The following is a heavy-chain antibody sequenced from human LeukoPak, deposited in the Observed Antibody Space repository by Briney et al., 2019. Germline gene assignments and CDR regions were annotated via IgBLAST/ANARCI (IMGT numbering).Heavy chain of an antibody. J-gene: IGHJ4*02. Sequence: AGSLRLSCAASGFTSSIYEMNWVRQVPRKGLEWVSYIRSSGDTIYYADPVKSQLPISRDNAKNSLYLQMNSLRAEDTAVYYCAREFSVIAAAGTVGYWGQGTLVTVSS. CDR2: IRSSGDTI. D-gene: IGHD6-13*01. CDR3: AREFSVIAAAGTVGY. V-gene: IGHV3-48*03. CDR1: GFTSSIYE.